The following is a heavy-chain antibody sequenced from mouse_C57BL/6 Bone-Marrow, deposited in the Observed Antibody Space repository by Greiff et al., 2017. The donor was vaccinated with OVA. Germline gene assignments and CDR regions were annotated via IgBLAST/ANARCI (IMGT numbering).Heavy chain of an antibody. Sequence: VQLQQPGAELVKPGASVKLSCKASGYTFTSYWMHWVKQRPGQGLEWIGMIHPNSGSTNYNEKFKSKATLTVDKSSSTAYMQLSSLTSEDSTFYYDASEVTTVVAPLYYFYFWGQGTTLTVSS. V-gene: IGHV1-64*01. CDR2: IHPNSGST. J-gene: IGHJ2*01. CDR3: ASEVTTVVAPLYYFYF. D-gene: IGHD1-1*01. CDR1: GYTFTSYW.